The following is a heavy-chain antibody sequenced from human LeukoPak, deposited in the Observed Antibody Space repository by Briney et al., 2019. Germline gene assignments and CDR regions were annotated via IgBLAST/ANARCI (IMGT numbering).Heavy chain of an antibody. D-gene: IGHD4/OR15-4a*01. Sequence: SETLSLTCNVSGGSISTDTYYRGWIRQVPGKGLEWIATLYYSGNIYYNPSLKGRVTMSGDRSKSQFSLRLTSVTAEDTAVYYCARGTIGDGFDIWGHGTMVAVSS. CDR3: ARGTIGDGFDI. V-gene: IGHV4-39*01. J-gene: IGHJ3*02. CDR1: GGSISTDTYY. CDR2: LYYSGNI.